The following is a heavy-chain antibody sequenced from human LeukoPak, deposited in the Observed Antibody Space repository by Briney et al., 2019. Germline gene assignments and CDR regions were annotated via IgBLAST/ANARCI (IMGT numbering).Heavy chain of an antibody. J-gene: IGHJ4*02. CDR3: ARVRRWLQLPLDY. D-gene: IGHD5-24*01. V-gene: IGHV3-30*03. CDR1: GFTFSNYW. CDR2: ISYDGSNK. Sequence: GGSLRLSCAASGFTFSNYWMTWVRQAPGKGLEWVAVISYDGSNKYYADSVKGRFTISRDNSKNTLYLQMNSLRAEDTAVYYCARVRRWLQLPLDYWGQGTLVTVSS.